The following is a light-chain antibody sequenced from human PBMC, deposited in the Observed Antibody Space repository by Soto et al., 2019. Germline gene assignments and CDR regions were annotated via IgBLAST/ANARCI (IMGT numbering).Light chain of an antibody. Sequence: DIQMTQSPSTLSGSVGDRVTITCLASQTISSWLAWYQQKPGKAPKLLIYDASSLESGVPSRFSGSGSGTEFTLTISSLQPDDFATYYCQQYNSYRLTFGGGTKVDIK. CDR2: DAS. CDR3: QQYNSYRLT. CDR1: QTISSW. V-gene: IGKV1-5*01. J-gene: IGKJ4*01.